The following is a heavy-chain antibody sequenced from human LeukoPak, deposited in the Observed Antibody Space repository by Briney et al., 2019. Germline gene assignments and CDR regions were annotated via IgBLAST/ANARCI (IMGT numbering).Heavy chain of an antibody. Sequence: PGGSLRLSCAASGFTFRDYTMNWVRRALGKGLEWVSAISKSSTYIKYADSVKGRFTVSRDDAKNSLSLQMNSLRVEDTAVYYCAREVVIVVEPAANTIDYWGQGTRVTVSS. CDR1: GFTFRDYT. CDR3: AREVVIVVEPAANTIDY. CDR2: ISKSSTYI. D-gene: IGHD2-2*01. V-gene: IGHV3-21*01. J-gene: IGHJ4*02.